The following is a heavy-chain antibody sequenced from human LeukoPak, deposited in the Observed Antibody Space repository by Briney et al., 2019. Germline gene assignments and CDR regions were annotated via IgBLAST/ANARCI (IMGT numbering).Heavy chain of an antibody. CDR1: GGSFSGFY. J-gene: IGHJ5*02. CDR2: INHSGST. Sequence: SETLSLTCAVYGGSFSGFYWSWVRQPPVKGLEWIGEINHSGSTHYNPSFKSRVTILVDTSRNQFSLKLTSVTAADTAVYYCARGPDSGSHFAWFDPWGQGTLVTVSS. V-gene: IGHV4-34*01. CDR3: ARGPDSGSHFAWFDP. D-gene: IGHD3-10*01.